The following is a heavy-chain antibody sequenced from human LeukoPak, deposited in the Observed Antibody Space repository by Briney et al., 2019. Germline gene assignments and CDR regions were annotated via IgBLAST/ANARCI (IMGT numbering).Heavy chain of an antibody. D-gene: IGHD2-15*01. CDR3: ASPDCSGGSCYSDYYYGMDV. CDR1: GYTLTELS. CDR2: IIPILGIA. Sequence: SVKVSCKVSGYTLTELSMHWVRQAPGKGLEWMGRIIPILGIANYAQKFQGRVTITADKSTSTAYMELSSLRSEDTAVYYCASPDCSGGSCYSDYYYGMDVWGQGTTVTVSS. J-gene: IGHJ6*02. V-gene: IGHV1-69*02.